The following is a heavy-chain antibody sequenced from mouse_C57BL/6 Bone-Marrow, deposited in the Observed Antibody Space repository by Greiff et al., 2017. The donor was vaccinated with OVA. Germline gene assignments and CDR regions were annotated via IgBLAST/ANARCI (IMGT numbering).Heavy chain of an antibody. V-gene: IGHV1-83*01. J-gene: IGHJ3*01. D-gene: IGHD2-4*01. CDR3: RGDDSFAY. CDR1: YTFTDYYM. CDR2: YPGSGNTY. Sequence: VQLKQSGPELVKPGASVKMSCKASGYTFTDYYMHWVKQKPGKGLEWIGEIYPGSGNTYYNEKFKGKATLTADTSSSTAYMQLSSLTSEDSAVYFCARGDDSFAYWGQGTLVTVSA.